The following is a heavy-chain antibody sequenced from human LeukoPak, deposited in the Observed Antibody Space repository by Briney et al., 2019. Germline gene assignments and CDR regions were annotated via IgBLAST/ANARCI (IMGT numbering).Heavy chain of an antibody. V-gene: IGHV4-59*01. D-gene: IGHD6-13*01. CDR2: TYYSGNS. Sequence: SETLSLTCTVSGGSITSYYWSWIRQPPGKGLEWIGYTYYSGNSYYNPSLKSRVTISVDTSKNQFSLKLSSMTAADTAVYYCASYSNSWYYFDYWGQGTLVTVSS. CDR1: GGSITSYY. J-gene: IGHJ4*02. CDR3: ASYSNSWYYFDY.